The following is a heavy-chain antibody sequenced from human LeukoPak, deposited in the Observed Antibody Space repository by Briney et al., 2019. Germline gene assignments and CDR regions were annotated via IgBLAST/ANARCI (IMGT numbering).Heavy chain of an antibody. CDR1: GFTFDDYA. J-gene: IGHJ4*02. D-gene: IGHD2-2*01. CDR2: ISWNSGSI. Sequence: GGSLRLSCAASGFTFDDYAMHWVRQAPGKGLEWVSGISWNSGSIGYADSVKGRFTISRDNAKNSLYLQMNSLRAEDTALYYCAKGYCSSTSCPEIDYWGQGTLVTVSS. CDR3: AKGYCSSTSCPEIDY. V-gene: IGHV3-9*01.